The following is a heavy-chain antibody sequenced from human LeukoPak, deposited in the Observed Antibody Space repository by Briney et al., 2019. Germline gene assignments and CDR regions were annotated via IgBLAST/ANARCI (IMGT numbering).Heavy chain of an antibody. CDR2: ISSSSSYI. D-gene: IGHD3-3*01. V-gene: IGHV3-21*04. J-gene: IGHJ4*02. CDR1: GFTFSSYS. CDR3: AKIRHYDFWSGYYTDY. Sequence: GGSLRLSCAASGFTFSSYSMNWVRQAPGKGLEWVSSISSSSSYIYYADSVKGRFTISRDNAKNSLYLQMNSLRAEDTAVYYCAKIRHYDFWSGYYTDYWGQGTLVTVSS.